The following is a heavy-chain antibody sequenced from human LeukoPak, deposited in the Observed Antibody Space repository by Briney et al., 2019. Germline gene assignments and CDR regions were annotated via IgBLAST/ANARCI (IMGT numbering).Heavy chain of an antibody. V-gene: IGHV4-59*01. CDR2: IYYSGST. Sequence: SETLSLTCTVSGGSISSYYWSWIRQPPGKGLEWIGYIYYSGSTNYNPSLKSRVTISVDTSKNQFSLKLSSVTAADTAVYYCGRESRVPEYFDYWGQGTLVTVSS. CDR3: GRESRVPEYFDY. CDR1: GGSISSYY. D-gene: IGHD6-6*01. J-gene: IGHJ4*02.